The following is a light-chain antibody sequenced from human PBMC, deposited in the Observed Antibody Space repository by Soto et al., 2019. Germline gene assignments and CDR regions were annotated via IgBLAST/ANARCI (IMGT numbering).Light chain of an antibody. Sequence: ESVLTQSPGTLSLSPGESATLSCRASQSVSSSCLAWYQQKPGQAARLLIYGASSRATGIPDRFSGSGSGTDFTLTISRLEPEDFAVYYCQQYGSSPPTFGEGTKVEIK. J-gene: IGKJ1*01. CDR1: QSVSSSC. V-gene: IGKV3-20*01. CDR3: QQYGSSPPT. CDR2: GAS.